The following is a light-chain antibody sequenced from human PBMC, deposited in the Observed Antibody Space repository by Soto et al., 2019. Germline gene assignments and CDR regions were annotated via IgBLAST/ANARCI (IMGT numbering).Light chain of an antibody. CDR3: QQNYSATWT. CDR1: QDISSY. V-gene: IGKV1-9*01. J-gene: IGKJ1*01. Sequence: DIQMTQSPSSLSASVGDRVTVTCRASQDISSYLAWYQQKPGKAPKLLIYATSTLQSGVPSRFSGSGSGTDFALTISSLQPEDFATYSCQQNYSATWTFGQGTKVDIK. CDR2: ATS.